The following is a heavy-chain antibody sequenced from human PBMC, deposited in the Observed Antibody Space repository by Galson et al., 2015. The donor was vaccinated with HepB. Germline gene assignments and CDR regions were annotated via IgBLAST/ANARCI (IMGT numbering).Heavy chain of an antibody. Sequence: SVKVSCKASGYTFTTYSMHWVRQAPGHRLEWMGWINAGTGDVKYSQTFQGRVTFTIDTSASTAYMELRSLRSEDTAVCYCASDARNYCTGGVCYLNSWFDPWGQGTLVTVSS. CDR3: ASDARNYCTGGVCYLNSWFDP. CDR1: GYTFTTYS. CDR2: INAGTGDV. D-gene: IGHD2-8*02. V-gene: IGHV1-3*01. J-gene: IGHJ5*02.